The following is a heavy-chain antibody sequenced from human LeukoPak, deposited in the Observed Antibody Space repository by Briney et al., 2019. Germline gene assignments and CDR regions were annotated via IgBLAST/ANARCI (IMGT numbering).Heavy chain of an antibody. V-gene: IGHV4-39*01. CDR1: GGSIRSGNYY. Sequence: SETLSLTCTVSGGSIRSGNYYWGWIRQPPGEGLEWIGSIYYSGSTYFNPSLKSRVTISVDTSKNQFSLKLSSVTAADTAVYYCARRYSGIYYFDYWGQGTLVTVSS. J-gene: IGHJ4*02. CDR3: ARRYSGIYYFDY. D-gene: IGHD1-26*01. CDR2: IYYSGST.